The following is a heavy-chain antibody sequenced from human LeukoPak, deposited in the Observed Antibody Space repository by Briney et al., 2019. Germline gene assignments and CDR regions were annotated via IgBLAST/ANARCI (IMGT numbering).Heavy chain of an antibody. CDR1: GGSISSYY. CDR2: IYTSGST. J-gene: IGHJ4*02. CDR3: AIGYSYGYPPKYFDY. V-gene: IGHV4-4*07. D-gene: IGHD5-18*01. Sequence: SETLSFTCTVSGGSISSYYWSWIRQPAGKGLEWIGRIYTSGSTNYNPSLKSRVTMSVDTSKNQFSLKLSSVTAADTAVYYCAIGYSYGYPPKYFDYWGQGTLVTVSS.